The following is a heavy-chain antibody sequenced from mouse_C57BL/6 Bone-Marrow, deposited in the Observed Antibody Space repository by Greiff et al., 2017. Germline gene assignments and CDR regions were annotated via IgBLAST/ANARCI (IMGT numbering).Heavy chain of an antibody. CDR3: ARRGNSYAMDY. CDR1: GYTFTSYW. CDR2: IYPGSGST. Sequence: VQLQQPGAELVKPGASVKMSCKASGYTFTSYWITWVKQRPGQGLEWIGDIYPGSGSTNYNEKFKSKATLTVDTSSSTAYMQLSSLTSEDAAVYYCARRGNSYAMDYWGQGTSVTVSS. J-gene: IGHJ4*01. V-gene: IGHV1-55*01. D-gene: IGHD2-1*01.